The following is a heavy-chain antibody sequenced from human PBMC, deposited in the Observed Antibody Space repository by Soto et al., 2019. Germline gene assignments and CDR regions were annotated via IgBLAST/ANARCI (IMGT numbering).Heavy chain of an antibody. Sequence: ELQLVESGGGLVKPGGSLRLSCAASGFTVSSYSMNWVRQAPGKGLEWVSSISSSSSYIYYADSVKGRFTISRDNAKNSLYLQMNSLRAEDTAVYYCARNLGYCSGGSCSWGQGTLVTVSS. V-gene: IGHV3-21*01. CDR3: ARNLGYCSGGSCS. D-gene: IGHD2-15*01. CDR2: ISSSSSYI. CDR1: GFTVSSYS. J-gene: IGHJ5*02.